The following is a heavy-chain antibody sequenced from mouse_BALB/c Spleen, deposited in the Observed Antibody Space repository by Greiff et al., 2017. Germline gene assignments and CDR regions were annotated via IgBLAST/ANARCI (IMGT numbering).Heavy chain of an antibody. V-gene: IGHV5-9-3*01. J-gene: IGHJ4*01. Sequence: EVQLVESGGGLVKPGGSLKLSCAASGFTFSSYAMSWVRQTPEKRLEWVATISSGGSYTYYPDSVKGRFTISRDNAKNTLYLQMSSLRSEDTAMYYCATEEGAMDYWGQGTSVTVSS. CDR1: GFTFSSYA. CDR3: ATEEGAMDY. CDR2: ISSGGSYT.